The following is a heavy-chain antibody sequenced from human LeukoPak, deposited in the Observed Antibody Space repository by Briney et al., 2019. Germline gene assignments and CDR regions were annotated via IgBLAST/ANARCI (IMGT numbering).Heavy chain of an antibody. V-gene: IGHV1-18*04. Sequence: ASVKVSCKASGYTFTSYYMHWVRQAPGQGLEWMGWISAYNGDTNYAQKFQGRVTMSSDASTSTSYMELRSLRSDDTAVYFCARDAGSAWYRTLDYWGQGTLVTVSS. CDR3: ARDAGSAWYRTLDY. J-gene: IGHJ4*02. CDR1: GYTFTSYY. D-gene: IGHD6-19*01. CDR2: ISAYNGDT.